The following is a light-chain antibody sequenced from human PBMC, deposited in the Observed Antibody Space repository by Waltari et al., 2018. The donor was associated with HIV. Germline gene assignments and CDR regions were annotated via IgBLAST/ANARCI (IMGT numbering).Light chain of an antibody. J-gene: IGKJ1*01. CDR1: QNIHNY. V-gene: IGKV1-39*01. Sequence: DIQMTQSPSSLSASVGDRVTITCRASQNIHNYVNWYQQKPGRAPTLLIYTSSYLQRGVPSRFSGSGSGKDFTLAISSLQPEDFSTYYCQQSYSTPQTFGQGTNVEVK. CDR2: TSS. CDR3: QQSYSTPQT.